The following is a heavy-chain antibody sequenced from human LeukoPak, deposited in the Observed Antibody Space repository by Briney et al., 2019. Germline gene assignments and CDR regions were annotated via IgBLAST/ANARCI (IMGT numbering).Heavy chain of an antibody. CDR2: ISSSGSTK. D-gene: IGHD3-10*01. J-gene: IGHJ4*02. V-gene: IGHV3-11*04. CDR3: ARERTPKHYYGSGTYDRYFDH. Sequence: GGSLRLSCVASGFTLSDYYMSWIRQTPGKGLEWISFISSSGSTKYYADSVKGRFTISRDTTQNSLFLQMNSLRAEDTALYYCARERTPKHYYGSGTYDRYFDHWGQGTLVTVSS. CDR1: GFTLSDYY.